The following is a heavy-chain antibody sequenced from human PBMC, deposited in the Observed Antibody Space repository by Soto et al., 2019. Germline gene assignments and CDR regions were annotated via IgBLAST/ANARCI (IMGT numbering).Heavy chain of an antibody. CDR2: ISGSGGGT. Sequence: GGLQRLSWGAVGVKCGDLGVTRVRQTPGKGVECVSRISGSGGGTYYADSVKGRFTISRDNSKNTLYLQMNSLRAEDTAVYYCAKHPFDYGDYVARPSGAFDYWGQGTLVTVSS. CDR1: GVKCGDLG. J-gene: IGHJ4*02. CDR3: AKHPFDYGDYVARPSGAFDY. V-gene: IGHV3-23*01. D-gene: IGHD4-17*01.